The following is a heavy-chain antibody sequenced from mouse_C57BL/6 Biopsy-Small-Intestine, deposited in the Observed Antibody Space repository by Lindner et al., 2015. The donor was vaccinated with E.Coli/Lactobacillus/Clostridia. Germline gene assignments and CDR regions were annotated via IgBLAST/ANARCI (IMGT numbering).Heavy chain of an antibody. Sequence: VQLQESGAELVKPGASVKISCKASGYTFTDYYMNWVKQRPGQGLEWIGKIGPGSGSTYYNERFKGKATFTADTSSNTAYMQLSSLTTEDSAIYYCARAYSNWYFDVWGAGTTVTVSS. D-gene: IGHD2-5*01. CDR2: IGPGSGST. V-gene: IGHV1-77*01. CDR1: GYTFTDYY. CDR3: ARAYSNWYFDV. J-gene: IGHJ1*01.